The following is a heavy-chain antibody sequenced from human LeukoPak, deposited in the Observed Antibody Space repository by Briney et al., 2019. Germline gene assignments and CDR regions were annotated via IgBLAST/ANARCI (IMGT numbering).Heavy chain of an antibody. V-gene: IGHV4-34*01. J-gene: IGHJ5*02. CDR3: ARGGQYQLLWGGNWFDP. CDR2: INHSGST. CDR1: GGSFSGYY. D-gene: IGHD2-2*01. Sequence: SETLSLTCAVSGGSFSGYYWSWIRQPPGKGLEWVGEINHSGSTNYNPSLKSRVTISVDTSKNQFSLMLSSVTAADTAVYDCARGGQYQLLWGGNWFDPWGQGTLVTVSS.